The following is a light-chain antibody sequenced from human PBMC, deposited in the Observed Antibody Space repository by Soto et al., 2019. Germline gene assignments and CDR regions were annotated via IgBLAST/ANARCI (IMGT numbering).Light chain of an antibody. CDR3: ETWDTNTWV. CDR2: LEGSGGY. V-gene: IGLV4-60*02. CDR1: SGHSSYI. Sequence: QPVLTQSSSASASLGSSVKLTCTLSSGHSSYIIAWHQQQPGKAPRYLMKLEGSGGYDKGSGVPDRFSGSSSGADRYLTISNLQFEDEADYFCETWDTNTWVFGGGTKVTVL. J-gene: IGLJ3*02.